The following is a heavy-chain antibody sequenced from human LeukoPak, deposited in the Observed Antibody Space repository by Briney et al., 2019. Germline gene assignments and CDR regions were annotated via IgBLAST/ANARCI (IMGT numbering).Heavy chain of an antibody. Sequence: ASVKVSCKASGYTFTSYGISWVRQAPGQGLEWMGWISAYNGNTNYAQKLQGRVAMTTDTSTSTAYMELRSLRSDDTAVYYCARGPFTMVRGVPLDYWGQGTLVTVSS. CDR2: ISAYNGNT. D-gene: IGHD3-10*01. V-gene: IGHV1-18*01. CDR1: GYTFTSYG. J-gene: IGHJ4*02. CDR3: ARGPFTMVRGVPLDY.